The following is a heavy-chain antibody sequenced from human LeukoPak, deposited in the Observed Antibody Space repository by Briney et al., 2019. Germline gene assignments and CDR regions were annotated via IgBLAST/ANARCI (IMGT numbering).Heavy chain of an antibody. V-gene: IGHV1-69*13. CDR2: IIPIFGTA. Sequence: ASVKVSCKASGGTFSSYAISWVRQAPGQGLEWMGGIIPIFGTANYAQKFQGRVTITADESTSTAYMELSSLRSEDTAVYYCARARRYSRSWPNLFDYWGQGTLVTVSS. D-gene: IGHD6-13*01. CDR1: GGTFSSYA. CDR3: ARARRYSRSWPNLFDY. J-gene: IGHJ4*02.